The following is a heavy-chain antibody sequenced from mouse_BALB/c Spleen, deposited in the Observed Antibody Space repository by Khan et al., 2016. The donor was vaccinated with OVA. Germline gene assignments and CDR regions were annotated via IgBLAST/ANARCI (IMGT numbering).Heavy chain of an antibody. V-gene: IGHV1-84*02. Sequence: QVQLKQSGPELVKSGASVKISCKASGYIFTDYYMNWVKQKPGQGLDWIGWIYPGRGNTNYNEKFKGKATLTVDTSSTTAYIHLTSLTSEDTAVYFCARGNYYGSTSWFGYWGQGTLVTVST. J-gene: IGHJ3*01. CDR1: GYIFTDYY. CDR3: ARGNYYGSTSWFGY. D-gene: IGHD1-1*01. CDR2: IYPGRGNT.